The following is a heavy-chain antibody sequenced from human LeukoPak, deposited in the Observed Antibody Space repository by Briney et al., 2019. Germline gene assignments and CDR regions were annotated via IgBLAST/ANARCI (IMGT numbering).Heavy chain of an antibody. CDR2: IYYSGST. V-gene: IGHV4-59*01. D-gene: IGHD3-3*01. Sequence: SETLSLTCTVSGGSISSYYWSWIRQPPGKGLEWIGYIYYSGSTNYNPSLKSRVTISVDTSKNQFSLKLSSVTAADTAVYYCAGGDDFWSGYYSDYWGQGTLVTVSS. J-gene: IGHJ4*02. CDR3: AGGDDFWSGYYSDY. CDR1: GGSISSYY.